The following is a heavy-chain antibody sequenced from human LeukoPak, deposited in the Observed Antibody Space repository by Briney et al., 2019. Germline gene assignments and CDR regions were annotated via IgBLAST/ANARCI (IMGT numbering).Heavy chain of an antibody. CDR2: IWYDGNRK. Sequence: GGSLRLSCAASGFTFSSFGMHSVRQAPGKGLEWVAVIWYDGNRKYFEDSVKGRFTISRDNSKNTLYLQMNSLRAEDTAVYYCARVYGSGSYYYHYAMDVWGQGTTVTVSS. D-gene: IGHD3-10*01. J-gene: IGHJ6*02. CDR3: ARVYGSGSYYYHYAMDV. CDR1: GFTFSSFG. V-gene: IGHV3-33*01.